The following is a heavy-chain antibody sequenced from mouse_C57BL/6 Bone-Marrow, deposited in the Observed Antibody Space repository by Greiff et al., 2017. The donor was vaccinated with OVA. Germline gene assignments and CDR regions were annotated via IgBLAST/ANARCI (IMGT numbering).Heavy chain of an antibody. CDR3: ARETVPYWYCDV. V-gene: IGHV1-64*01. D-gene: IGHD1-1*01. J-gene: IGHJ1*03. CDR2: IHPNSGST. Sequence: QVQLQQPGAELVKPGASVKLSCKASGYTFTSYWMHWVKQRPGQGLEWIGMIHPNSGSTNYNEKFKSKATLTVDKSSSTAYMQLSSLTSEDSAVYYCARETVPYWYCDVWGTGTTVTVSS. CDR1: GYTFTSYW.